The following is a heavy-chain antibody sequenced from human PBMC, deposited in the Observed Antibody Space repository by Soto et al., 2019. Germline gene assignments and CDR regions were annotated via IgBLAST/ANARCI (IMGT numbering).Heavy chain of an antibody. D-gene: IGHD3-9*01. Sequence: QITLKESGPTLVKPTQTLTLTCTFSGFSLSTSGVGVGWIRQPPGKALVWLALIYWDDDKRYSPSLKSRLTITKDTSKNQVVLTMTNMDPVDTATYYCAHTSALRYFDWLFPTYFDYWGQGTLVTVSS. V-gene: IGHV2-5*02. CDR1: GFSLSTSGVG. CDR3: AHTSALRYFDWLFPTYFDY. CDR2: IYWDDDK. J-gene: IGHJ4*02.